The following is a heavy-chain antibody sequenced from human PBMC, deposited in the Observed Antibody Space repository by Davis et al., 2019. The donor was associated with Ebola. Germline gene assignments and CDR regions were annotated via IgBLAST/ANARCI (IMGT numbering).Heavy chain of an antibody. CDR3: ARDPWYYYYGMDV. CDR1: GYTFTGYY. J-gene: IGHJ6*02. CDR2: INPNSGGT. Sequence: ASVKVSCKASGYTFTGYYMHWLRQAPGQGLEWMGWINPNSGGTNYAQKFQGWVTMTRDTSISTAYMELSRLRSDDTAVYYCARDPWYYYYGMDVWGQGTTVTVSS. V-gene: IGHV1-2*04.